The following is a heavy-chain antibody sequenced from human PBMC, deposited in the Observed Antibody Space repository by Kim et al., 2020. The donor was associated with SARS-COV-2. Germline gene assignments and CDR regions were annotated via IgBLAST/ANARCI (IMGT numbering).Heavy chain of an antibody. D-gene: IGHD6-13*01. CDR3: ARDRAPYSSSWYGNENEAFDI. Sequence: GGSLRLSCAASGFTFRSYWMSWVRQAPGKGLEWVANIKEDGSEKYYVDSVKGRFTMSRDNAKNSLYLEMNSLRVEDTAVYYCARDRAPYSSSWYGNENEAFDIWGQGTMVTVSS. J-gene: IGHJ3*02. V-gene: IGHV3-7*03. CDR2: IKEDGSEK. CDR1: GFTFRSYW.